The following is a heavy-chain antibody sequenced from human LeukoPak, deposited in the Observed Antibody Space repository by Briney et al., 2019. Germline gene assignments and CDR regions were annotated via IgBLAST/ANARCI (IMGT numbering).Heavy chain of an antibody. CDR2: FDPEDGET. V-gene: IGHV1-24*01. CDR3: TKYYYDSSGYYSGFDH. Sequence: ASVKVSCKVSGYTLTELSMHWVRQAPGKGLEWMGGFDPEDGETIYAQKFQGRVTMTEDTSTDTTYMELSSLRSEDTAVYYCTKYYYDSSGYYSGFDHWGQGTLVTVSS. CDR1: GYTLTELS. D-gene: IGHD3-22*01. J-gene: IGHJ4*02.